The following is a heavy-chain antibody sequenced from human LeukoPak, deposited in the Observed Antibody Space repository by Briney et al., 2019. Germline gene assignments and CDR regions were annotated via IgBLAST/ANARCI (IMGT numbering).Heavy chain of an antibody. Sequence: GGSLRLSCAASGFNFSDYHMTWIRQAPGKGLEWVSYISGSGHKTYYADSVKGRFTTSRDNAKNSLYLQMNSLRAEDRAVYYCARDNYDSSGYPYWGQGTLVTVSS. D-gene: IGHD3-22*01. CDR2: ISGSGHKT. V-gene: IGHV3-11*04. J-gene: IGHJ4*02. CDR3: ARDNYDSSGYPY. CDR1: GFNFSDYH.